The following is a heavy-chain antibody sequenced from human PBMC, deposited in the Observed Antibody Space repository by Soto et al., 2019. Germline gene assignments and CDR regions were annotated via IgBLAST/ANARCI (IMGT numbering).Heavy chain of an antibody. CDR1: GLTFSSYA. CDR3: ARDQTGITTAGGGRIDY. D-gene: IGHD6-13*01. V-gene: IGHV3-30-3*01. CDR2: ISYDGSNK. Sequence: QVQLVESGGGVVQPGRSLRLSCAASGLTFSSYAMHWVRQAPGKGLECVAVISYDGSNKYYADSVKGRFTISRDNSKNTLYLQMNSLRAEDTAVFYCARDQTGITTAGGGRIDYWGQGSLVTVSS. J-gene: IGHJ4*02.